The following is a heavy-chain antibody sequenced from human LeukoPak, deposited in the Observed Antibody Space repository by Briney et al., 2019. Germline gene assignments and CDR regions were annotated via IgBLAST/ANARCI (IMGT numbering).Heavy chain of an antibody. CDR2: IYPGNSDT. J-gene: IGHJ6*03. Sequence: GESLKISCKGSGYSFTSYWIGWVRQMPGKGLEWMGIIYPGNSDTRYSPSFQGQVTISADKSISTAYLQWSSLKASDTAMYYCARQGYGDYEGYYYYMDVWGKGTTVTVSS. D-gene: IGHD4-17*01. CDR1: GYSFTSYW. CDR3: ARQGYGDYEGYYYYMDV. V-gene: IGHV5-51*01.